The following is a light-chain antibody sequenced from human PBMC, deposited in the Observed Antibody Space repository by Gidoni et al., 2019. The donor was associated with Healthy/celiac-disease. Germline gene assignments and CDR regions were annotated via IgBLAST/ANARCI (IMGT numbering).Light chain of an antibody. J-gene: IGKJ1*01. CDR3: QQYGSSPET. V-gene: IGKV3-20*01. CDR2: GAS. CDR1: QSVSSSY. Sequence: IVLTHSPGTLSLSPGERATLSCRASQSVSSSYLAWYQQKPGQAPRLLIYGASSRATGIPDRFSGSGSGTDFTLTISRLEPEDFAVYYCQQYGSSPETFGQGTKVEIK.